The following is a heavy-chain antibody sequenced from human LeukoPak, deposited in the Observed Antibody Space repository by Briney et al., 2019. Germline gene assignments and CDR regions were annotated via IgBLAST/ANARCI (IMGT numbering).Heavy chain of an antibody. Sequence: SETLSLTCTVSGGSISSNYWSWIRQPPGKGLEWIGYIYYSGSTNYSPSLKSRVTISVDTSKNQFSLKLSSVTAADTAGYYCARHSSGRSWFDPWGQGTLVTVSP. CDR1: GGSISSNY. D-gene: IGHD6-19*01. V-gene: IGHV4-59*08. CDR3: ARHSSGRSWFDP. J-gene: IGHJ5*02. CDR2: IYYSGST.